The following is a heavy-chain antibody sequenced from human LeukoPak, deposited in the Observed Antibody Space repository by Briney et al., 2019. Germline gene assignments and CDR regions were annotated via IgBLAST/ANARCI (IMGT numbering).Heavy chain of an antibody. CDR3: ARAPMTHFFDY. CDR1: GGSISGYY. CDR2: IYASGST. Sequence: SETLSLTCNVSGGSISGYYWHWIRQPAGKGLEWIGRIYASGSTNYNPSLGSRVTMSLDTSKNYFSLKLNSVTAADTAVYFCARAPMTHFFDYWGQGTLVTVSP. J-gene: IGHJ4*02. V-gene: IGHV4-4*07. D-gene: IGHD2-21*02.